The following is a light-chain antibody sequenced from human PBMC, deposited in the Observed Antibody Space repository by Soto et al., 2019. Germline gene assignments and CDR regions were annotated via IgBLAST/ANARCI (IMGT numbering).Light chain of an antibody. CDR3: QQRSNWPPVIT. Sequence: EIVLTQSPATLSLSPGERATLSCRASQSVSSYLAWYQQKPGQAPRLLIYDASNRATGIPARFGGSGSGTDFTLTISSLEPEDFAVYYCQQRSNWPPVITFGQGTRLEMK. J-gene: IGKJ5*01. CDR2: DAS. V-gene: IGKV3-11*01. CDR1: QSVSSY.